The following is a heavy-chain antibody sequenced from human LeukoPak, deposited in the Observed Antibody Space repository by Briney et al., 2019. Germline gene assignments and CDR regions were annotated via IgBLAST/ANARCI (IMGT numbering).Heavy chain of an antibody. D-gene: IGHD6-19*01. CDR2: ISGSGGST. J-gene: IGHJ4*02. CDR3: AKRGDSSGWYYFDY. V-gene: IGHV3-23*01. CDR1: GFTFSSYA. Sequence: PGGSLRLSCAASGFTFSSYAMSWVRQAPGKGLEWVSGISGSGGSTYYADSVEGRFTISRDNSKNTLYLRMNSLRADDTAVYHCAKRGDSSGWYYFDYWGQGTLVTVSS.